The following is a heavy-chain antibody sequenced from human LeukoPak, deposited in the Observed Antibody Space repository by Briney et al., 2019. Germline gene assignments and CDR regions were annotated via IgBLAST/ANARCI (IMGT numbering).Heavy chain of an antibody. CDR2: INRSGST. CDR3: ARGRGYVWGSYRYRLSFDY. J-gene: IGHJ4*02. Sequence: SETLSLTCAVYGGSFSGYYWSWIRQPPGKGLEWIGEINRSGSTNYNPSLKSRVTISVDTSKNQFSLKLSSVTAADTAVYYCARGRGYVWGSYRYRLSFDYWGQGTLVTVSS. CDR1: GGSFSGYY. V-gene: IGHV4-34*01. D-gene: IGHD3-16*02.